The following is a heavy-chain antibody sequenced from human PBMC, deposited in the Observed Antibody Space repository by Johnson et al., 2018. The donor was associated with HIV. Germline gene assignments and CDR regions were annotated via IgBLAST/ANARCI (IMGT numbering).Heavy chain of an antibody. V-gene: IGHV3-66*01. D-gene: IGHD6-13*01. CDR3: ADSSPFYAFDI. J-gene: IGHJ3*02. CDR2: IYSGGST. Sequence: MLLVESGGGVVQPGGSLRLSCAASGFTFSSYGMSWVRQAPGKGLEWVSVIYSGGSTYYADSVKGRFTISRDNSKNTLYLQMNSLRAEDTAVYYCADSSPFYAFDIWGQGTMVTVSS. CDR1: GFTFSSYG.